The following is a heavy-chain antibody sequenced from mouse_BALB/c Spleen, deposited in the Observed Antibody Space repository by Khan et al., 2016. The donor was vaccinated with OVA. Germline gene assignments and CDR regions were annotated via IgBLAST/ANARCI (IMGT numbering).Heavy chain of an antibody. CDR3: AREEALYYFDY. CDR1: GYIFTSYW. V-gene: IGHV1-76*01. D-gene: IGHD3-2*02. CDR2: IYPGTDNT. J-gene: IGHJ2*01. Sequence: QIQLVQSGAELVRPGTSVKLSCKTSGYIFTSYWIHWVKQRPGQGLEWIARIYPGTDNTYYNEKFKDRATLTADKSSSTAYFQLSSLKSEDSAVFFCAREEALYYFDYWGQGTTLTVSS.